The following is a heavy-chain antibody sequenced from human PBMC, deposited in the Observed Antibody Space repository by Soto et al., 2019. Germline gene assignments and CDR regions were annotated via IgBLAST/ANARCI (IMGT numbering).Heavy chain of an antibody. D-gene: IGHD3-16*02. CDR3: SRADDYIWGSYRSNPYFDY. Sequence: SETLSLTCTVSGGSISSSSYYWGWIRQPPGKGLEWIGSIYYSGSTYYNPSLKSRVTISVDTSKNQFSLKLSSVTAADTAVYYCSRADDYIWGSYRSNPYFDYWGQGTLVTVSS. J-gene: IGHJ4*02. V-gene: IGHV4-39*01. CDR2: IYYSGST. CDR1: GGSISSSSYY.